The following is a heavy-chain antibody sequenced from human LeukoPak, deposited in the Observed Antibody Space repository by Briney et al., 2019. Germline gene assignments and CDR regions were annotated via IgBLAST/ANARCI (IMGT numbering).Heavy chain of an antibody. CDR2: ISGSDGTT. V-gene: IGHV3-23*01. CDR3: AKDLLRGVAGTGFDY. CDR1: GFTFSSYA. D-gene: IGHD6-19*01. J-gene: IGHJ4*02. Sequence: GGSLRLSCAASGFTFSSYAMNWVRQAPGKGLEWVSTISGSDGTTYYADSVKGRFTISRDNSKNTLFLQMNRLRADDTAVYYCAKDLLRGVAGTGFDYWGQGTPVTVSS.